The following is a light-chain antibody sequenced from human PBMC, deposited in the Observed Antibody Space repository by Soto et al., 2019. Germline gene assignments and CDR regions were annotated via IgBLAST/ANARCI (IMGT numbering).Light chain of an antibody. V-gene: IGKV1-6*01. Sequence: IPMTQSPASLSAAVGDRVTITCRASQGIRIDLGWYQQKPGKAPKLLIFAASTLQTGVPSRFSGSGSGTDFTLTISSLQPEDFAIYYCLQDYNFPRTFGQGTKVDIK. CDR2: AAS. J-gene: IGKJ1*01. CDR1: QGIRID. CDR3: LQDYNFPRT.